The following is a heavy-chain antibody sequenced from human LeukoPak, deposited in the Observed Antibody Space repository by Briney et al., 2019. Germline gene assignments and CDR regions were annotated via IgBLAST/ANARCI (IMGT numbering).Heavy chain of an antibody. J-gene: IGHJ4*02. D-gene: IGHD3-3*01. CDR1: GFTFSDYA. V-gene: IGHV3-23*01. CDR2: LSGSGGST. CDR3: VKGGQRYDFWRFDY. Sequence: GESLRLSCSASGFTFSDYAMSGVRQAPGKGREWVSYLSGSGGSTYYAAPVKARSPISRDNAKNSLFLQLNSLRADDTAAYSCVKGGQRYDFWRFDYWGRGTVVTVSS.